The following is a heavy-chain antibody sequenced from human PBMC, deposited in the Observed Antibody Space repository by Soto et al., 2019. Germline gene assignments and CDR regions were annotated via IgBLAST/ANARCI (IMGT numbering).Heavy chain of an antibody. V-gene: IGHV3-9*01. D-gene: IGHD6-13*01. CDR1: GFTFDDYA. Sequence: EVQLVESGGGLVQPGRSLRLSCAASGFTFDDYAMHWVRQAPGKGLEWVSVISWNSGSIGYADSVKGRFTISRDNAKNSLYLQMNSLRAEDTALYYCAKDMGSSSWYWFDPWGQGTLVTVSS. CDR3: AKDMGSSSWYWFDP. CDR2: ISWNSGSI. J-gene: IGHJ5*02.